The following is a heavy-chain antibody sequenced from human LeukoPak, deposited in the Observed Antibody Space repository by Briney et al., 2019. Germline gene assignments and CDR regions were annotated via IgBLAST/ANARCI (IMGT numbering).Heavy chain of an antibody. CDR1: GFTFSHFG. Sequence: GTSLRLSCETSGFTFSHFGMHWVRQAPGKGLEWVAVIWSDATNQYYADSVKGRFTISRDNSKNTLYLQMKSLRAEDTAVYYCARYRYSSGWYYFEHWGQGILVTVSS. CDR2: IWSDATNQ. CDR3: ARYRYSSGWYYFEH. V-gene: IGHV3-33*01. J-gene: IGHJ4*02. D-gene: IGHD6-19*01.